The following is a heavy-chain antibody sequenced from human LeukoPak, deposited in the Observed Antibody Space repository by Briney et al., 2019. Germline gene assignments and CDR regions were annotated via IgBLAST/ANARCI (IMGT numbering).Heavy chain of an antibody. CDR3: ARDSRLVQRDDAFDI. Sequence: SETLSLTCTVSGGSISSYYWSWIRQPPGKGLEWIGYIYYSGSTNYNPSLKSRVTISVDTSKNQFSLKLSSVTAADTAVYYCARDSRLVQRDDAFDIWGQGTMVTVSS. V-gene: IGHV4-59*01. CDR1: GGSISSYY. CDR2: IYYSGST. J-gene: IGHJ3*02. D-gene: IGHD6-19*01.